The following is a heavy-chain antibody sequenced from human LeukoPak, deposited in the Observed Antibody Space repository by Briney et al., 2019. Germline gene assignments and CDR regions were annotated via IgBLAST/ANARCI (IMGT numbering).Heavy chain of an antibody. V-gene: IGHV3-66*01. J-gene: IGHJ4*02. D-gene: IGHD6-13*01. CDR1: GFTVSSYY. CDR2: LYDAGST. CDR3: AAIAAAATGY. Sequence: PGGSLRLSCAASGFTVSSYYMTWVRQAPGKGLEWVSILYDAGSTYYADSVKGRFSISRDSSKNTLFLQMNSLRAEDTAVYYCAAIAAAATGYWGQGTLVTVSS.